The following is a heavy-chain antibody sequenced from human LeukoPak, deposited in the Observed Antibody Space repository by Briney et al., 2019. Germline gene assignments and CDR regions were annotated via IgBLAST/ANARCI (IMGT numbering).Heavy chain of an antibody. J-gene: IGHJ6*02. CDR1: GFTFSSYA. CDR2: ISNNGGST. Sequence: GGSLTLSCSASGFTFSSYAMHWVRQAPGKELEYVSAISNNGGSTYYADSVKGRFTISRDNSKNTLYLQMSSLRAEDTAVYHCVKGTKWIAAAGAYYYYGMDVWGQGTTVTVSS. V-gene: IGHV3-64D*09. CDR3: VKGTKWIAAAGAYYYYGMDV. D-gene: IGHD6-13*01.